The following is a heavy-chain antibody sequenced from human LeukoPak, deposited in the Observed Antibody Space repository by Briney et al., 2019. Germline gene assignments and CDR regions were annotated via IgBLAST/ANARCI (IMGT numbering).Heavy chain of an antibody. D-gene: IGHD6-19*01. V-gene: IGHV1-3*01. J-gene: IGHJ4*02. Sequence: ASVKVSCKASGYTFTSYAMHWVRQAPGQRLEWMGWINAGNGNTKYSQKFQGRVTITRETSASTAYMELSSLRSEDTAVYSCARVAYSSGWSFFDYWGQGTLVTVSS. CDR2: INAGNGNT. CDR3: ARVAYSSGWSFFDY. CDR1: GYTFTSYA.